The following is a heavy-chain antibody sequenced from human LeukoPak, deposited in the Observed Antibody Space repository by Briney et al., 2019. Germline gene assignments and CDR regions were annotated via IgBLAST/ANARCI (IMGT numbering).Heavy chain of an antibody. CDR3: ARGLRDIVLMVYAIPAFDI. Sequence: PSETLSLTCAVYGGSFSGYYWSWIRQPPGKGLEWIGEINHSGGTNYNPSLKSRVTISVDTSKNQFSLKLSSVTAADTAVYYCARGLRDIVLMVYAIPAFDIWSQGTMVTVSS. J-gene: IGHJ3*02. D-gene: IGHD2-8*01. CDR2: INHSGGT. CDR1: GGSFSGYY. V-gene: IGHV4-34*01.